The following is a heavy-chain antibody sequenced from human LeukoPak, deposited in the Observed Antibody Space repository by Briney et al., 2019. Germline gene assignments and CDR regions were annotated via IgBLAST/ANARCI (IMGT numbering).Heavy chain of an antibody. CDR2: IIPIFGTA. CDR3: ARGTYYYYMDV. V-gene: IGHV1-69*13. D-gene: IGHD1-1*01. J-gene: IGHJ6*03. Sequence: GASVKLSCKASGGTFSSYAISWVRQAPGQGLEWMGGIIPIFGTANYAQKFQGRVTITADESTSTAYMELSSLRSEDTAVYYCARGTYYYYMDVWGKGTTVTVSS. CDR1: GGTFSSYA.